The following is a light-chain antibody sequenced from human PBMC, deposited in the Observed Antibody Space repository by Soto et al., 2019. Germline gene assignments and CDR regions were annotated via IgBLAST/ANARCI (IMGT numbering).Light chain of an antibody. J-gene: IGKJ2*01. CDR1: QDIISH. Sequence: DIQMTQSPSSLSASVGDRVTITCRASQDIISHLNWYQQKPGKAPRVLIYAASRLQSGVPSRFSGSGSGTDFTLTINSLQPEDFATYYCQQSSTAPRTFGQGTKLEIK. V-gene: IGKV1-39*01. CDR2: AAS. CDR3: QQSSTAPRT.